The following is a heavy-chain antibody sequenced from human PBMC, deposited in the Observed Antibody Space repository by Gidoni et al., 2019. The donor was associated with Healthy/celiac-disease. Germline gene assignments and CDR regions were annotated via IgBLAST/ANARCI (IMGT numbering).Heavy chain of an antibody. D-gene: IGHD2-8*02. Sequence: EVQLLESGGGLVQPGGSLRLACAASGFTFSSYAMSWVRQAPGKGLEWVSAISGSGGSTYYADSVKGRFTISRDNSKNTLYLQMNSLRAEDTAVYYCAKDLTGGNDWDWFDPWGQGTLVTVSS. J-gene: IGHJ5*02. CDR3: AKDLTGGNDWDWFDP. V-gene: IGHV3-23*01. CDR2: ISGSGGST. CDR1: GFTFSSYA.